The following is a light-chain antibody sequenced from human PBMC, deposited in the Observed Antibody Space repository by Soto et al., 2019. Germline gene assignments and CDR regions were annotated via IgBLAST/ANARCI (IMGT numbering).Light chain of an antibody. CDR1: QSVTTY. CDR3: QQYGSSIT. CDR2: DAT. V-gene: IGKV3-11*01. Sequence: EIVLTQSPVTLSLSPGERATLSCRASQSVTTYLAWYQQKPGQAPRLLIYDATNRATGIPARFSGSGSGTDFTLTISSLQPEDFAVYYCQQYGSSITFGQGTRLENK. J-gene: IGKJ5*01.